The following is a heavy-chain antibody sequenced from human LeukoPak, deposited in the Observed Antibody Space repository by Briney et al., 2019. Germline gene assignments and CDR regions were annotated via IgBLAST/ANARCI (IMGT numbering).Heavy chain of an antibody. J-gene: IGHJ6*02. D-gene: IGHD2-15*01. CDR3: ASGEVGVVYRAGGRYYYYYHAMDV. CDR2: IYYIGRT. CDR1: GGFISSGGYY. Sequence: KPSQTLSLTCTVSGGFISSGGYYWSWIRQHPGKGLEWIGYIYYIGRTSYNPSLKSRVTISEDTSKNQFSLDLSSVTAADTAVYYCASGEVGVVYRAGGRYYYYYHAMDVWGQGTTVTVSS. V-gene: IGHV4-31*03.